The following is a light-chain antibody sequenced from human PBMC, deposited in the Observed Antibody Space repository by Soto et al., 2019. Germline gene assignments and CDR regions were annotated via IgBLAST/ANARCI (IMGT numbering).Light chain of an antibody. Sequence: EFVSTQSPGTLSLSLGEIATLSFMASERIYSAYLGWYQQKPGQAPRLLIYGTSSRATGIPARFSGSGSGTDFTLTISSLEPEDFAVYYCQQRSNWPRTFGQGTRLEI. V-gene: IGKV3D-20*02. CDR2: GTS. J-gene: IGKJ5*01. CDR1: ERIYSAY. CDR3: QQRSNWPRT.